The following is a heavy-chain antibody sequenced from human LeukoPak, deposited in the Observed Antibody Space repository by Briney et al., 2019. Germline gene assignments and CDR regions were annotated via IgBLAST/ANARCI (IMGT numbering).Heavy chain of an antibody. V-gene: IGHV1-69*04. Sequence: SVKVSCKASGGTFSSYAISWVRQAPGQGLEWMGRIIPILGIANYAQKFQGRVTITADKSTSTAYMELSSLRSEDTAVYYCARAPRGTGTINYFDYWGQGTLVTVSS. D-gene: IGHD1-7*01. J-gene: IGHJ4*02. CDR2: IIPILGIA. CDR3: ARAPRGTGTINYFDY. CDR1: GGTFSSYA.